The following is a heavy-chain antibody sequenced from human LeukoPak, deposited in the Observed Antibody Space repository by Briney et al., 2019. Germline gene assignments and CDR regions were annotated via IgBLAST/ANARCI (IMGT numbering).Heavy chain of an antibody. V-gene: IGHV3-49*04. CDR2: IRSKANGGTT. Sequence: SGGSLRLSCTASGFTFGDYALSWVRQAPGKGPEWVGFIRSKANGGTTEYAASVKGRFTFSRDDSKSIAYLQMNSLKTEDTAMYYCTRDSWGLPVFDHWGREPWSPSPQ. CDR1: GFTFGDYA. J-gene: IGHJ5*02. CDR3: TRDSWGLPVFDH. D-gene: IGHD7-27*01.